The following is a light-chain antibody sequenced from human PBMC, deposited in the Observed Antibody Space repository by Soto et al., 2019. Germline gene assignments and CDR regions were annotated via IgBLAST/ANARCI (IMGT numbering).Light chain of an antibody. CDR2: GAS. V-gene: IGKV3-20*01. CDR3: QQYGNSSFT. CDR1: QSVRSSY. J-gene: IGKJ4*01. Sequence: EIVLTQSPGTLSLSLGERATLSCRASQSVRSSYLAWYQQIPGQAPRLLVYGASSRATGIPDRFSGSGSGTDFTLTIRRLEPEDFAVYYCQQYGNSSFTFGGGT.